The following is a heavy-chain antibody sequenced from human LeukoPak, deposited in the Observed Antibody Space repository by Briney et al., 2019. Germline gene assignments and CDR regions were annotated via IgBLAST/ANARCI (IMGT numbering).Heavy chain of an antibody. Sequence: GESLKISCKGSGYSFTNYWIAWVRQMPAKGLEWMGIIYPDDSDTRYSPSFQGHVTISADKSISTAYLQWSSLKASDTAMYYCARIWLRAFDIWGQGTMVTVSS. J-gene: IGHJ3*02. CDR3: ARIWLRAFDI. CDR2: IYPDDSDT. CDR1: GYSFTNYW. V-gene: IGHV5-51*01. D-gene: IGHD3-16*01.